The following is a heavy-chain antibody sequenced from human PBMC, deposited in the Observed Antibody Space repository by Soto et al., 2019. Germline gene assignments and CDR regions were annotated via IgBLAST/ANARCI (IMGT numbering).Heavy chain of an antibody. CDR1: GFTFSSYG. Sequence: QVQLVESGGGVVQPGRSLRLSCAASGFTFSSYGMHWVRQAPGKGLEWVAVIWYDGSNKYYADSVKGRFTISRDNSKNTLYLQMNSLRAEDTAVYYWARAQLQEYYYGMDVWGQGTTVTVSS. CDR2: IWYDGSNK. D-gene: IGHD4-4*01. J-gene: IGHJ6*02. CDR3: ARAQLQEYYYGMDV. V-gene: IGHV3-33*01.